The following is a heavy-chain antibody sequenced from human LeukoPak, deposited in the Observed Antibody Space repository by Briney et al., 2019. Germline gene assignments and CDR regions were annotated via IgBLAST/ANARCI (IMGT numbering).Heavy chain of an antibody. CDR3: ASGPTLGTTHPYFDY. CDR1: GYTFIGYY. J-gene: IGHJ4*02. Sequence: GAAVKVSCKESGYTFIGYYIHGLRQPPGQGLEWMGWINPSNGGTNYAQRFQGRVAMTRDTSISTAYMEMSRLTFDDTAVYYCASGPTLGTTHPYFDYWGQGTLVTVSS. V-gene: IGHV1-2*02. CDR2: INPSNGGT. D-gene: IGHD1-1*01.